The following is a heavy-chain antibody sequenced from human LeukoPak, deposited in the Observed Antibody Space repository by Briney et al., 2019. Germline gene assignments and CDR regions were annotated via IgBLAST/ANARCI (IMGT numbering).Heavy chain of an antibody. Sequence: SETLSLTCAVYGGSFSGYYWSWFRQPPGKGLEWIGEINHSGSTNYNPSLKSRVTISVDTSKNQFSLKLSSVTAADTAVYYCARAGRYCSGGSCYAVNPRWFDPWGQGTLVTVSS. CDR3: ARAGRYCSGGSCYAVNPRWFDP. D-gene: IGHD2-15*01. CDR2: INHSGST. V-gene: IGHV4-34*01. J-gene: IGHJ5*02. CDR1: GGSFSGYY.